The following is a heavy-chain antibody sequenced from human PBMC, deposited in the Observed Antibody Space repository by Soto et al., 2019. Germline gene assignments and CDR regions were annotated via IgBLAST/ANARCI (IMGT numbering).Heavy chain of an antibody. CDR2: ITWNGATT. Sequence: EVQLVESGGGVVRPGGSLRLCCAASGFTFDDHGMTWVRQAPGKGLEWVSGITWNGATTGYADSVKGRFTISRDNATNSLYLQMNSLRVEDTALDYFARDGGVVVAVDAFDVWGQGTMVTVSS. V-gene: IGHV3-20*04. CDR1: GFTFDDHG. J-gene: IGHJ3*01. CDR3: ARDGGVVVAVDAFDV. D-gene: IGHD6-19*01.